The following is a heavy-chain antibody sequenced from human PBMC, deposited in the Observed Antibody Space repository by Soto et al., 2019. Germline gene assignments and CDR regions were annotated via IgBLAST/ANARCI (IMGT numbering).Heavy chain of an antibody. CDR1: GFTFSSYG. D-gene: IGHD3-10*01. V-gene: IGHV3-30*18. CDR3: AKAVTMVRGVIPLFDY. J-gene: IGHJ4*02. Sequence: HPGGSLRLSCAASGFTFSSYGMHWVRQAPGKGLEWVAVISYDGSNKYYADSVKGRFTISRDNSKNTLYLQMNSLRAEDTAVFYCAKAVTMVRGVIPLFDYWGQGTLVPVSS. CDR2: ISYDGSNK.